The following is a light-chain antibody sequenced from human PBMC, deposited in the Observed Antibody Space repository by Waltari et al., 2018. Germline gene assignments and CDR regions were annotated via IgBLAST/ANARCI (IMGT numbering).Light chain of an antibody. CDR3: LQYHYWPPWT. CDR2: DAF. Sequence: IEMTQSPATLSVSPGERATLSCRASQNVGTKLAWYQQKPGLAPRLLIYDAFTRATGNPARFSGSGSGTEFTLTISSLQSEDLALYHCLQYHYWPPWTFGQGTKVEVK. J-gene: IGKJ1*01. CDR1: QNVGTK. V-gene: IGKV3-15*01.